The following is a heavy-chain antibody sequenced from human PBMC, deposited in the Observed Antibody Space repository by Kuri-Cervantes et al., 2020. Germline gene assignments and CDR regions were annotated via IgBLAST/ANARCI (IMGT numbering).Heavy chain of an antibody. CDR1: GGSISSYY. V-gene: IGHV4-4*07. D-gene: IGHD3-22*01. CDR3: ARLATYYYDSSDFNP. CDR2: IYTSGST. J-gene: IGHJ5*02. Sequence: SETLSLTCTVSGGSISSYYWSWIRQPAGKGLEWIGRIYTSGSTNYNPSLKSRVTISVDKSKNQFSLKLSSVTAADTAVYYCARLATYYYDSSDFNPWGQGTLVTVSS.